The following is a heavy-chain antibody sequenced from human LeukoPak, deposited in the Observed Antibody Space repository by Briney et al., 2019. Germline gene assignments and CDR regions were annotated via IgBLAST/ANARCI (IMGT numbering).Heavy chain of an antibody. CDR2: ISGDGVNT. D-gene: IGHD6-19*01. J-gene: IGHJ4*01. CDR3: AKGPLIAVAGTTWDY. V-gene: IGHV3-23*01. CDR1: GFTFSSCA. Sequence: PGGSLRLSCAASGFTFSSCATSWVRQPPGKRLEWVSAISGDGVNTYYADSVKGRFTISRDNSKNTLFLQVNSLRADDTAVYYCAKGPLIAVAGTTWDYWGQGTLVTVSS.